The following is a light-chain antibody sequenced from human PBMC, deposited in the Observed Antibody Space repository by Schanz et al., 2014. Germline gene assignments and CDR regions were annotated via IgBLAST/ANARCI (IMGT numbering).Light chain of an antibody. CDR3: CSYAGSSTLL. J-gene: IGLJ2*01. Sequence: QSALIQPPSASGSPGQSVAISCTGTTSDVGGYNFVSWYQQHPGKAPKLMIYEVTKRPSGVSDRFSGSKSGNTASLTISGLQAEDEADYYCCSYAGSSTLLFGGGTKVTVL. CDR2: EVT. V-gene: IGLV2-23*02. CDR1: TSDVGGYNF.